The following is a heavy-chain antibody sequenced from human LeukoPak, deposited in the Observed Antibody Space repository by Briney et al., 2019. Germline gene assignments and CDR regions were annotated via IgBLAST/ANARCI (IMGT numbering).Heavy chain of an antibody. CDR2: INPRSGST. D-gene: IGHD1-26*01. CDR1: GYTFTSYY. Sequence: GASVKVSCKASGYTFTSYYLHWVRQAPGQGLEWMGIINPRSGSTSYAQKFQGRVTITADESTSTAYMELSSLRSEDTAVYYCARDLGGSHAFDIWGQGTMVTVSS. CDR3: ARDLGGSHAFDI. V-gene: IGHV1-46*01. J-gene: IGHJ3*02.